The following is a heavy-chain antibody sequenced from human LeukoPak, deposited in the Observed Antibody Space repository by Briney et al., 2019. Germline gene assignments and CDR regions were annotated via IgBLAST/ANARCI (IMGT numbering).Heavy chain of an antibody. CDR1: GFTFSNAW. V-gene: IGHV3-15*07. Sequence: GGSLRLSCAASGFTFSNAWMNWVRRAPGKGLEWVGRIKSKTDGGTTDYAAPVKGRFTISRDDSKNTLYLQMNSLKTEDTAVYYCTTRRAAAGYYYYYGMDVWGQGTTVTVSS. CDR3: TTRRAAAGYYYYYGMDV. CDR2: IKSKTDGGTT. J-gene: IGHJ6*02. D-gene: IGHD6-13*01.